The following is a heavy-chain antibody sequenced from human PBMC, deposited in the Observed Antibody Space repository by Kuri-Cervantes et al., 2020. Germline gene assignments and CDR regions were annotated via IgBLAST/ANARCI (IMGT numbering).Heavy chain of an antibody. J-gene: IGHJ6*02. V-gene: IGHV3-20*04. CDR2: INWNGGST. CDR1: GFTFGDYG. CDR3: AKDGGGSGSLWTINYYGMDV. Sequence: ETLSLTCAASGFTFGDYGMSWFRQAPGKGLEWGSGINWNGGSTGYADSVKGRFTISRDNAKNSLYLQMNSLRAEDTAVYYCAKDGGGSGSLWTINYYGMDVWGQGTTVTVSS. D-gene: IGHD3-10*01.